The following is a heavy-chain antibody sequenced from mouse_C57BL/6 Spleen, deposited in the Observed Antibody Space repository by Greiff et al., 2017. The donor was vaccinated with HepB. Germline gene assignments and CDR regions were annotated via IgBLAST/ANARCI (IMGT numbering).Heavy chain of an antibody. CDR3: ARGYSTFAY. CDR2: INPSTGGT. V-gene: IGHV1-42*01. CDR1: GYSFTGYY. Sequence: EVKLQESGPELVKPGASVKISCKASGYSFTGYYMNWVKQSPEKSLEWIGEINPSTGGTTYNQKFKAKATLTVDKSSSTAYMQLKSLTSEDSAVYYCARGYSTFAYWGQGTLVTVSA. D-gene: IGHD2-5*01. J-gene: IGHJ3*01.